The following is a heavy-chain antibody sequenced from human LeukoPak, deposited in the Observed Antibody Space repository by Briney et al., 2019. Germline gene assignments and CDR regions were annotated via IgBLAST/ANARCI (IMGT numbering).Heavy chain of an antibody. CDR1: GFTFSSYG. J-gene: IGHJ4*02. CDR3: AKVGGNYYGSGSYRHYYFDY. V-gene: IGHV3-30*02. D-gene: IGHD3-10*01. CDR2: IRYDGSNK. Sequence: GGSLRLSCAASGFTFSSYGMHWVRQAPGKGLEWVAFIRYDGSNKYYADSVKGRFTISRDNSKNTLYLQMNSLRAEDTAVYYCAKVGGNYYGSGSYRHYYFDYWGQGTLVTVSS.